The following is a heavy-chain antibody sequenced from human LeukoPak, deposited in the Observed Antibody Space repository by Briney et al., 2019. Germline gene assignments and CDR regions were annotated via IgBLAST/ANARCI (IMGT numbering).Heavy chain of an antibody. D-gene: IGHD3-22*01. V-gene: IGHV3-23*01. CDR1: GTTLSNYG. CDR3: AKRGVVIRVILVGFHKEAYYFDS. Sequence: PGGSLRLSCAVSGTTLSNYGMSWVRQAPGKGLEWVAGISDSGGRTNYADSVKGRFTISRDNPKNTLILQMNSLRPEDTAVYFCAKRGVVIRVILVGFHKEAYYFDSWGQGALVTVSS. J-gene: IGHJ4*02. CDR2: ISDSGGRT.